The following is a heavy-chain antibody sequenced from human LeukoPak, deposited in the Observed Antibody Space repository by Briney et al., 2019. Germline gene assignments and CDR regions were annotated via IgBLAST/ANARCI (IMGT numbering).Heavy chain of an antibody. D-gene: IGHD3-22*01. J-gene: IGHJ4*02. CDR3: ARLPGYYSSDYYK. CDR2: ISGSGGST. CDR1: GFTFSSYA. V-gene: IGHV3-23*01. Sequence: GGSLRLSCAASGFTFSSYAMSWVRQAPGKGLGWVSAISGSGGSTYYADSVKGRFTISRDNSKNTLYLQMNSLRAEDTAVYYCARLPGYYSSDYYKWGQGTLVTVSS.